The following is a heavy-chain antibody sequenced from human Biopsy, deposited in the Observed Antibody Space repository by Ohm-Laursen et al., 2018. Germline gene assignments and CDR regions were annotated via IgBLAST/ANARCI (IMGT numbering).Heavy chain of an antibody. CDR2: VYYSGST. CDR1: GGSISSYY. V-gene: IGHV4-59*08. J-gene: IGHJ3*02. CDR3: GRRGVVITHDAFDT. Sequence: SETLSLTCTASGGSISSYYWTWIRQPPGKGLEWIGDVYYSGSTNRNPSLKSRVTILVDTSKNQFSLKLNSVTAADTAVYYCGRRGVVITHDAFDTWGQGTMVTVSS. D-gene: IGHD3-3*01.